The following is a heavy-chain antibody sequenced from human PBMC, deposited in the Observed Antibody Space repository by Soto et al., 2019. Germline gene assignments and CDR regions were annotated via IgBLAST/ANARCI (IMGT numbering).Heavy chain of an antibody. CDR1: GYTFTSNY. J-gene: IGHJ5*02. D-gene: IGHD6-13*01. Sequence: ASVKVSCKASGYTFTSNYVHWVRRAPGQGLEWMGIINPSGGSTNYAQKFQGRVTVTRDTSTSTVYMELSSLRSEDTAVYYCARDNSIEAAGAWWIDPWGQGTLVTVSS. CDR2: INPSGGST. V-gene: IGHV1-46*01. CDR3: ARDNSIEAAGAWWIDP.